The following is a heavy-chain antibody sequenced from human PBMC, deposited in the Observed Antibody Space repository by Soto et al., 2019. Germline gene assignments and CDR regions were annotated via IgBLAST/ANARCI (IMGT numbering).Heavy chain of an antibody. J-gene: IGHJ5*01. CDR2: IGGGGSDT. CDR3: AKDAVPYNGKWDWFDS. Sequence: DVQLLESGGGLVQPGGSLTLSCAASRFTFSDFAMSWVRQAPGKGLEWVSSIGGGGSDTYYADSVKGRFTISRDNSKNTLYVQMDSLRDEDTAVYYCAKDAVPYNGKWDWFDSWGQGTLVIVSS. D-gene: IGHD1-20*01. CDR1: RFTFSDFA. V-gene: IGHV3-23*01.